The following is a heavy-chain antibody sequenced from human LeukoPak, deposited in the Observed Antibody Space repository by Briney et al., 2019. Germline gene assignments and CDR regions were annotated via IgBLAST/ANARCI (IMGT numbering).Heavy chain of an antibody. CDR2: ISAYNGNT. CDR3: ARSYGDYEWFDP. V-gene: IGHV1-18*01. CDR1: GGTFSSYA. D-gene: IGHD4-17*01. Sequence: ASVKVSCKASGGTFSSYAISWVRQAPGQELEWMGWISAYNGNTNYAQKLQGRVTMTTDTSTSTAYMELRSLSSDDTAVYYCARSYGDYEWFDPWGQGTLVTVSS. J-gene: IGHJ5*02.